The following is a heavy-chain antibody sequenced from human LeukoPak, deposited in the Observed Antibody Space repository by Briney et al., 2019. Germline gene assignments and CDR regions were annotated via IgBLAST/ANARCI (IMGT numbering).Heavy chain of an antibody. J-gene: IGHJ2*01. CDR1: GFTFDDYA. Sequence: PGGSLRLSCAASGFTFDDYAMHWVRQAPGKGLEWVSGISWNSGSIGYAGSVKGRFTISRDNAKNSLYLQMNSLRAEDTALYYCAKDRVIRSSYWYFDLWGRGTLVTVSS. CDR3: AKDRVIRSSYWYFDL. D-gene: IGHD2/OR15-2a*01. V-gene: IGHV3-9*01. CDR2: ISWNSGSI.